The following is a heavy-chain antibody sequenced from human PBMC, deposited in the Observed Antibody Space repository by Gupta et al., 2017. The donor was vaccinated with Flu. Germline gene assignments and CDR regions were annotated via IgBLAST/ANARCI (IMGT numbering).Heavy chain of an antibody. D-gene: IGHD1-26*01. Sequence: EVQLEESGGGLVRPGGSLRLSCVASGFTFGNFDFNWVRQAPGKGLEWLSYISRTSSHTYYAGSVRGRFTISRDNAQNSLFLQRNYLRADDTAVYYGARDEGATARQRGMDIWGQGTTGGVSS. V-gene: IGHV3-21*02. CDR2: ISRTSSHT. CDR3: ARDEGATARQRGMDI. J-gene: IGHJ6*02. CDR1: GFTFGNFD.